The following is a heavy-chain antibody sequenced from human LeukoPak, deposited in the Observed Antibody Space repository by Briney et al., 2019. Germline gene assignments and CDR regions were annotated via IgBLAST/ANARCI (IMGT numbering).Heavy chain of an antibody. CDR3: ARMEGYSSSWYDDY. Sequence: GGSLRLSCAASGFTFSNYAMSWVRQAPGKGLEWVSSISSSSSYIYYADSVKGRFTISRDNAKNSLYLQMNSLRAEDTAVYYCARMEGYSSSWYDDYWGQGTLVTVSS. D-gene: IGHD6-13*01. CDR2: ISSSSSYI. CDR1: GFTFSNYA. V-gene: IGHV3-21*01. J-gene: IGHJ4*02.